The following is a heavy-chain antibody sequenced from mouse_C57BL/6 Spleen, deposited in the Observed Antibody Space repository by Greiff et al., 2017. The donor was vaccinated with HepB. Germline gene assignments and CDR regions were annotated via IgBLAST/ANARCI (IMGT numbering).Heavy chain of an antibody. CDR1: GYTFTSYW. D-gene: IGHD2-12*01. J-gene: IGHJ4*01. CDR2: IDPSDSET. V-gene: IGHV1-52*01. Sequence: QVQLQQPGAELVRPGSSVKLSCKASGYTFTSYWMHWVKQRPIQGLEWIGNIDPSDSETHYNQKFKDKATLTVDKSSSTAYMQLSSLTSEDSAVYYCARSNSEGPMDYWGQGTSVTVSS. CDR3: ARSNSEGPMDY.